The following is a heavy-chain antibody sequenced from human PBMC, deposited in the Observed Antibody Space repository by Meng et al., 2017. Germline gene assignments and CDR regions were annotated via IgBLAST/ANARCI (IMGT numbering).Heavy chain of an antibody. CDR2: IIPILGIA. D-gene: IGHD5-12*01. CDR3: ATDGGLVNTATWFFYAFDI. J-gene: IGHJ3*02. CDR1: GGTFSSYT. Sequence: SAKVSCKAAGGTFSSYTISWVRQAPGQGLEWTGRIIPILGIANYAQEFQGRVTMTEDTSTDTAYMELSSLRSEDTAVYYCATDGGLVNTATWFFYAFDIWGRGTMVTVSS. V-gene: IGHV1-69*04.